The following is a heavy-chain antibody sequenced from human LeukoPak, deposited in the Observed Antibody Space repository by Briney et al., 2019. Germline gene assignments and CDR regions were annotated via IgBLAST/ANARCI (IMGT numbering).Heavy chain of an antibody. CDR1: GGTFSSYA. V-gene: IGHV1-69*04. CDR3: ARDISGYYGSGSRFDY. J-gene: IGHJ4*02. D-gene: IGHD3-10*01. Sequence: SVTVSCKASGGTFSSYAISWVRQAPGQGLEWMGRIITILGIANNAQKFQGRVTITADKSTSTAYMELSSLRSEDTAVYYCARDISGYYGSGSRFDYWGQGTLVTVSS. CDR2: IITILGIA.